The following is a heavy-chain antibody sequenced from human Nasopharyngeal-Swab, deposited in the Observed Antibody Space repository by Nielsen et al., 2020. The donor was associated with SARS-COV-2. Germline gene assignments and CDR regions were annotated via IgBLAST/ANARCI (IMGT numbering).Heavy chain of an antibody. CDR3: ARRTYYYHL. Sequence: SETLSLTCTVSGGSISSYYWSWIRQPPGKGLEWIGYIYYSGSTNYNPSPKSRVTISVDTSKNQFSLKLSSVTAADTAVYYCARRTYYYHLWGQGTMVTVSS. D-gene: IGHD3-10*01. CDR2: IYYSGST. CDR1: GGSISSYY. J-gene: IGHJ3*01. V-gene: IGHV4-59*08.